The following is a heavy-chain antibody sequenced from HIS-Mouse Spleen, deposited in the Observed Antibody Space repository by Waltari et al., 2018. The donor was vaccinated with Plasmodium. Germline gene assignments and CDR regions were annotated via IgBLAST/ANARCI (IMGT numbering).Heavy chain of an antibody. J-gene: IGHJ4*02. V-gene: IGHV4-38-2*02. Sequence: QVQLQESGPGLVKPSETLSLTCTVSGYSISSGYYWGWIRQPPGKGLEWIGSIYHSGSTYYNPSLKSRVTISVDTSKNQFSLKLSSVTAADTAVYYCASALTKILGGDLYYFDYWGQGTLVTVSS. CDR3: ASALTKILGGDLYYFDY. CDR2: IYHSGST. CDR1: GYSISSGYY. D-gene: IGHD7-27*01.